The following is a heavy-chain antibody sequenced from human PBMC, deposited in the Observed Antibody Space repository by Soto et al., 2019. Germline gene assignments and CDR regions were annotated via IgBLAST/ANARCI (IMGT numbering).Heavy chain of an antibody. CDR2: VSHSANT. CDR3: ARAKVASTGWRQFYS. D-gene: IGHD7-27*01. CDR1: GGSFTGHF. J-gene: IGHJ4*02. Sequence: PSETLSLTCTAAGGSFTGHFWSWVRQPPGKGLEWIGEVSHSANTKYYPSLRSRVTLSVDSSKNQISLALTSVTAAATAVYYCARAKVASTGWRQFYSWGQRTRGTASS. V-gene: IGHV4-34*01.